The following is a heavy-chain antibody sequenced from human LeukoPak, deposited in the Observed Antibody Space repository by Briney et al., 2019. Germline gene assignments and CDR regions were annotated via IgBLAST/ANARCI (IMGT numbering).Heavy chain of an antibody. J-gene: IGHJ5*02. Sequence: PGGSLRLSCAASGFTFSSYSMNWVRQAPGKGLEWIGSIYYSGSTYYNPSLKSRVTISVDTSKNQFSLKLSSVTAADTAVYYCARRDYSSSWYNWFDPWGQGTLVTVSS. CDR3: ARRDYSSSWYNWFDP. CDR1: GFTFSSYS. D-gene: IGHD6-13*01. V-gene: IGHV4-38-2*01. CDR2: IYYSGST.